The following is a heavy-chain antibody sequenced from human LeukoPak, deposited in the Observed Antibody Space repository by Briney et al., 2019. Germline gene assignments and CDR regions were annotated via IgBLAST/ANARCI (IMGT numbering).Heavy chain of an antibody. J-gene: IGHJ6*03. V-gene: IGHV4-34*01. CDR3: ARGIVAHGGYYYYYYYMDV. D-gene: IGHD6-6*01. CDR1: GGSFSGYY. Sequence: SETLCLTCAVYGGSFSGYYWSWIRQPPGKGLEWIGEINHSGSTNYNPSLKSRVTISVDTSKNQFSLKLSSVTAADTAVYYGARGIVAHGGYYYYYYYMDVWGKGTTVTVSS. CDR2: INHSGST.